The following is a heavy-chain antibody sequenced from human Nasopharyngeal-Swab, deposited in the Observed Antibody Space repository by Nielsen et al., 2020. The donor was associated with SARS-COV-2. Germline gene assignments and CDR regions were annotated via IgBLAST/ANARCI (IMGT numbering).Heavy chain of an antibody. J-gene: IGHJ3*02. CDR2: IYYSGST. Sequence: SETLSLTCTVSGGSISSYYWSWIRQPPGKGLEWIGYIYYSGSTKYNPSLKSRVTISVDTSKNQFSLKLSSVTAADTAVYYCARTIGSPHYYDSSGLDAFDIWGQGTMVTVSS. CDR1: GGSISSYY. CDR3: ARTIGSPHYYDSSGLDAFDI. V-gene: IGHV4-59*08. D-gene: IGHD3-22*01.